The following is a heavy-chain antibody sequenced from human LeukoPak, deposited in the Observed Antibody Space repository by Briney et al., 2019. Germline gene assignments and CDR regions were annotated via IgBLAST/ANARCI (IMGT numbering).Heavy chain of an antibody. Sequence: PGGSLRLSCAASGFSFSRHWMSWARQAPGKGLEWVANIKQDGSEKYCVDSVKGRFTISRDNAQNSLHLQMNSLRAEDTAVYYCARAPRRGVMDVWGKGTTVSVSS. CDR3: ARAPRRGVMDV. J-gene: IGHJ6*03. CDR1: GFSFSRHW. CDR2: IKQDGSEK. V-gene: IGHV3-7*01. D-gene: IGHD3-10*01.